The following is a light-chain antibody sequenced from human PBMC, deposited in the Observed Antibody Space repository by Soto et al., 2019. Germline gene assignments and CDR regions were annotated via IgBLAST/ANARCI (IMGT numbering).Light chain of an antibody. CDR3: QQYNYWPLLT. V-gene: IGKV3-15*01. J-gene: IGKJ4*02. CDR2: GAS. Sequence: EIVMTQSPATLSVSPGERATLSCRASQSVSSNLAWYQQKPGQAPRLLIYGASTRATGIPARLSGSGSGTEFPLTINSLQSQDFAVYYCQQYNYWPLLTFGGGTKVEIK. CDR1: QSVSSN.